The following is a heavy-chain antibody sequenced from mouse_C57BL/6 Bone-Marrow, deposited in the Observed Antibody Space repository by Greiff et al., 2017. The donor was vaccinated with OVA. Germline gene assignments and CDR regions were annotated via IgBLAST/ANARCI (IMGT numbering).Heavy chain of an antibody. CDR2: SRNKANDYTT. V-gene: IGHV7-1*01. Sequence: EVNVVESGGGLVQSGRSLRLSCATSGFTFSDFYMEWVRQAPGKGLEWIAASRNKANDYTTEYSASVKGRFIVSRDTSQSILYLQLNALRAEDTAIYYCARDANLPYYYGSSYWYFDVWGTGTTVTVSS. D-gene: IGHD1-1*01. CDR3: ARDANLPYYYGSSYWYFDV. CDR1: GFTFSDFY. J-gene: IGHJ1*03.